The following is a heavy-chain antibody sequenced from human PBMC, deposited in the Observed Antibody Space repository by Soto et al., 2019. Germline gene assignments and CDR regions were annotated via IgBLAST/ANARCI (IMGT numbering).Heavy chain of an antibody. Sequence: LSLTCIVSGGSISSYYCSWIRLPAGKGMEWVGRIHTTDSTHYTPSLKSRVTMSIDTSNNQVSLKLYSLTAADTAVYYCARALSSAAGLYFDYWGQGTLVTVSS. D-gene: IGHD6-13*01. CDR3: ARALSSAAGLYFDY. J-gene: IGHJ4*02. CDR2: IHTTDST. V-gene: IGHV4-4*07. CDR1: GGSISSYY.